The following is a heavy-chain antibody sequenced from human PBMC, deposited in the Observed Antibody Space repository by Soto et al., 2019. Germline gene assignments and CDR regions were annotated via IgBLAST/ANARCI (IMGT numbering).Heavy chain of an antibody. CDR1: GGTFSSYA. D-gene: IGHD4-17*01. CDR3: ARDLGTVTTGSNVVDWFDP. J-gene: IGHJ5*02. Sequence: QVQLVQSGAEVKKPGSSVKVSCKASGGTFSSYAISWVRQAPGQGLEWMGGIIPIFGTANYAQKFQGRVTITADECTSTYYRELSRSRSEDTAVYYCARDLGTVTTGSNVVDWFDPWGQGTLVTVSS. CDR2: IIPIFGTA. V-gene: IGHV1-69*12.